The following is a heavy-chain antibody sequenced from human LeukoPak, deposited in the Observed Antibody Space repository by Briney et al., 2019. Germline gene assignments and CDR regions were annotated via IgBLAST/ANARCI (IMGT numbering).Heavy chain of an antibody. CDR2: IKEDGSEK. Sequence: PGGSLRLSCAASGFTFSNYWISWVCQAPGKGLEWVANIKEDGSEKYYVNSVKGRFTLSRDNAKNSLYLQMNSLRAEDTAVYYCARVTYGSGTYGAFDYWGQGTLVTVSS. J-gene: IGHJ4*02. CDR1: GFTFSNYW. D-gene: IGHD3-10*01. CDR3: ARVTYGSGTYGAFDY. V-gene: IGHV3-7*01.